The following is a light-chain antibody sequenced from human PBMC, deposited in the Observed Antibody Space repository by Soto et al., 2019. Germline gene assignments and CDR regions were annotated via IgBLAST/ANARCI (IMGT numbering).Light chain of an antibody. CDR2: AAF. CDR3: QNYNRAPLI. J-gene: IGKJ4*01. CDR1: QSISSY. V-gene: IGKV1-27*01. Sequence: DIQMTQSPSSLSASVGDSVTITCRATQSISSYLAWYQQKPGKVPKLMIYAAFTLQSRVPSRFSGSGSGTDFTLTISSLQPEDVATYYCQNYNRAPLIFGGGTKVEIK.